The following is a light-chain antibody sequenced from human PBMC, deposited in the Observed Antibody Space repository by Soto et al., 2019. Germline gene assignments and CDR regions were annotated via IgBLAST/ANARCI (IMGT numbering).Light chain of an antibody. CDR2: DVS. J-gene: IGLJ2*01. CDR3: SLYTSSSTLGV. Sequence: QSALTQPASVSGSPGQSITISCTGTSSDVGGYNYVSWYQQHPGKAPKLMIYDVSNRPSGVSNRFSGSKSGNTASLTISGLQAEDEADYYCSLYTSSSTLGVFGGGTKLTDL. CDR1: SSDVGGYNY. V-gene: IGLV2-14*01.